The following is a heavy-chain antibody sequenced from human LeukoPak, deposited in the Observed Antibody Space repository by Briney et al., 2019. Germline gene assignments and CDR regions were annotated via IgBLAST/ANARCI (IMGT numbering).Heavy chain of an antibody. J-gene: IGHJ6*02. Sequence: GGSLRLSCAASGFTFSSYAMHWVRQAPGKGLEWVAVISYDGSNKYYADSVKGRFTISRDNSKNTLYLQMNSLRAEDTAVYYCAREVPAALRNYYYYGMDVWGQGTTVTVSS. CDR2: ISYDGSNK. CDR3: AREVPAALRNYYYYGMDV. V-gene: IGHV3-30-3*01. CDR1: GFTFSSYA. D-gene: IGHD2-2*01.